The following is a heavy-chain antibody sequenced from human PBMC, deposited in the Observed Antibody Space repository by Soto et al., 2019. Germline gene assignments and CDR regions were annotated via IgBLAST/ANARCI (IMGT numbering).Heavy chain of an antibody. Sequence: GGSLRLSCAASGFTFSSYAMSWVRQAPGKGLEWVAVISYDGSNKYYADSVKGRFTISRDNSKNTLYLQMNSLRAEDTAVYYCARVSDGSHFDYWGQGTLVTVSS. CDR1: GFTFSSYA. D-gene: IGHD1-26*01. CDR2: ISYDGSNK. V-gene: IGHV3-30-3*01. J-gene: IGHJ4*02. CDR3: ARVSDGSHFDY.